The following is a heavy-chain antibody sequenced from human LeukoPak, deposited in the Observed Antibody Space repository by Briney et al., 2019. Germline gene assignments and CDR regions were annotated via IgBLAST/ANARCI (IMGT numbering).Heavy chain of an antibody. CDR1: GFTLNSYG. V-gene: IGHV3-23*01. Sequence: GSLRLSRSASGFTLNSYGMTLVRQAPGEGVEVVPAFSASDGSAQYAESVRGRFTISRDNSKNTLYLQMDSLRAEDTAVYYCAKARIAAAGTGAFDVWGQGTTVTVSS. CDR3: AKARIAAAGTGAFDV. J-gene: IGHJ3*01. D-gene: IGHD6-13*01. CDR2: FSASDGSA.